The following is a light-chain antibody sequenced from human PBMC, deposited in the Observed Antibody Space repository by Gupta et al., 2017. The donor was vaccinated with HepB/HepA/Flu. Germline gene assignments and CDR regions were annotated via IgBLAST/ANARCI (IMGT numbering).Light chain of an antibody. CDR3: TSYTSSSTLEGV. J-gene: IGLJ3*02. CDR2: DVT. V-gene: IGLV2-14*03. CDR1: SSDVGGYNR. Sequence: QSALTQPASVSGSPGQSITISCTGTSSDVGGYNRVSWYQQHPGKVPKLIIYDVTNRPSGVSSRFSGSKSGNTASLTISGLQTEDEAHYYCTSYTSSSTLEGVFGGGTKLTVL.